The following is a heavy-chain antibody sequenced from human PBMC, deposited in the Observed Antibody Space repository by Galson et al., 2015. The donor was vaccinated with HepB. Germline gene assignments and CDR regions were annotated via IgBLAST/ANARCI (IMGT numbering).Heavy chain of an antibody. D-gene: IGHD2-21*01. CDR1: GFTFSSYA. J-gene: IGHJ4*02. CDR3: IVVVIAIPSLDY. V-gene: IGHV3-23*01. CDR2: ISGSGDST. Sequence: SLRLSCAASGFTFSSYAMSWVRQAPGKGLEWVSAISGSGDSTYYADSVKGRFTISRDNSKNTLYLQMNSLRAEDTAVYYCIVVVIAIPSLDYWGQGTLVTVSS.